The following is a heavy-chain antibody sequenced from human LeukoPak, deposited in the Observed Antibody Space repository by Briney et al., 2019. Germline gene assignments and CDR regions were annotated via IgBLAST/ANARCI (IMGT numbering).Heavy chain of an antibody. CDR1: GFTFRNYV. Sequence: GGSLRLSCAASGFTFRNYVIHWVRQAPGKGLEWVAVTSSDLNVKLYADSVKGRFTISRDNSKNTLYLQMNSLRAEDTAVYYCAKGLTYYYDSSGSLFDYWGQGTLVTVSS. CDR3: AKGLTYYYDSSGSLFDY. J-gene: IGHJ4*02. D-gene: IGHD3-22*01. CDR2: TSSDLNVK. V-gene: IGHV3-30*18.